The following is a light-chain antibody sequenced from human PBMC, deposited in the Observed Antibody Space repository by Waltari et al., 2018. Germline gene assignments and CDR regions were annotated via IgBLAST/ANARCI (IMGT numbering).Light chain of an antibody. V-gene: IGLV1-47*01. CDR3: ATWDGSLTAWV. Sequence: QSVLTQPPSASGTPGQRVTISCSGSTSNIGRNYVYWYQQFPGTAPKLLVYRNNERPSGVPDRISGSKSGTSASLAISGFRSEDEADYYCATWDGSLTAWVFGGGTKVTVL. CDR2: RNN. J-gene: IGLJ3*02. CDR1: TSNIGRNY.